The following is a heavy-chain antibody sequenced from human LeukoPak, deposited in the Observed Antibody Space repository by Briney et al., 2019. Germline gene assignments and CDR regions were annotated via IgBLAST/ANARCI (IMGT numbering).Heavy chain of an antibody. J-gene: IGHJ4*02. Sequence: PSETLSLTCTVSGGSISSYYWSWIPQPPGKGLEWIGYIYYSGSTNYNPSLKSRVTISVDTSKNQFSLKLSSVTAADTAVYYCARGNMVRGVIIQPYDYWGQGTLVTVSS. V-gene: IGHV4-59*01. CDR1: GGSISSYY. CDR3: ARGNMVRGVIIQPYDY. CDR2: IYYSGST. D-gene: IGHD3-10*01.